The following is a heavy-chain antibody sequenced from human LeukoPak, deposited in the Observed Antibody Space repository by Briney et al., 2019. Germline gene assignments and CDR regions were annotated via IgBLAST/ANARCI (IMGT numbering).Heavy chain of an antibody. Sequence: GGSLRLSCAASGFTFRNYAMTWVRQAPGKGLDWVSSINGNGRATYYTDSVRGRFTISRDNSKNTLYLQMNSLRAEDTAVFYCAKGGAYYDFIFDPWGQGTLVTVSS. CDR3: AKGGAYYDFIFDP. CDR1: GFTFRNYA. D-gene: IGHD3-3*01. V-gene: IGHV3-23*01. J-gene: IGHJ5*02. CDR2: INGNGRAT.